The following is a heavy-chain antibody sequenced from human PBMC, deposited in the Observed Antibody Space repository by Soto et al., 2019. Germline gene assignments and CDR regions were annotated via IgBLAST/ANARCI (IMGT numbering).Heavy chain of an antibody. CDR3: ARANWFFDY. D-gene: IGHD7-27*01. CDR2: IYYSGST. Sequence: SETLSLTCTVSGGSINNHYWSWIRQPPGQGLEWIGYIYYSGSTNYNPSLKSRVTKSVDTSKNQFSLKLSSLTAADTAIYYCARANWFFDYWGQGTLVTVSS. V-gene: IGHV4-59*11. CDR1: GGSINNHY. J-gene: IGHJ4*02.